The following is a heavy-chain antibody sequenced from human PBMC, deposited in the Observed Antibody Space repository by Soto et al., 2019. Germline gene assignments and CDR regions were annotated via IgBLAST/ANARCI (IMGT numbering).Heavy chain of an antibody. J-gene: IGHJ5*02. V-gene: IGHV4-61*01. CDR3: ARGRVDWFDP. CDR2: IYFSGST. CDR1: GGSVSSGSHY. Sequence: PSETLSLTCSVSGGSVSSGSHYWTWIRQPPGKGLEWIGYIYFSGSTNYNPSLKGRVTMSVDTSENLLSLRLNSVTAADTAVYYCARGRVDWFDPWGQGTLVTVSS. D-gene: IGHD2-15*01.